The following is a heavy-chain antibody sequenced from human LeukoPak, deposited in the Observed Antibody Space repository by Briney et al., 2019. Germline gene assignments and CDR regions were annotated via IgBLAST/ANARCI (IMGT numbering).Heavy chain of an antibody. Sequence: GGSLRLSCAASGFTFSDYYMSWIRQAPGKGLEWVSAISGSGGSTYYADSVKGRFTISRDNSKNTLYLQMNSLRAEDTAVYYCAKRGSVGTLGHFDYWGQGTLVTVSS. J-gene: IGHJ4*02. D-gene: IGHD6-13*01. CDR3: AKRGSVGTLGHFDY. CDR2: ISGSGGST. CDR1: GFTFSDYY. V-gene: IGHV3-23*01.